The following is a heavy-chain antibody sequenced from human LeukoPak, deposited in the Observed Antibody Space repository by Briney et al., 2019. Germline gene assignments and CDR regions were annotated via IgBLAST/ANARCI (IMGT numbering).Heavy chain of an antibody. CDR3: VRKGNAFDI. Sequence: GGSLRLSCAASGFTLSSYWTHWVRQPPGKGLVWVSRIDTDGSTTNYADSVKGRFTISRDNAKNTLYLQMNSLRAEDTAVYYCVRKGNAFDIWGQGTMVTVSS. CDR1: GFTLSSYW. V-gene: IGHV3-74*01. J-gene: IGHJ3*02. CDR2: IDTDGSTT. D-gene: IGHD3-10*01.